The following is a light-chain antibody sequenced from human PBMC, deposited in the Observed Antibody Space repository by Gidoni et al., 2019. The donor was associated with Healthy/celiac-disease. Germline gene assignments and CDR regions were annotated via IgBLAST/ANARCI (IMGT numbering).Light chain of an antibody. CDR2: AAS. V-gene: IGKV1-39*01. CDR1: QSISSY. J-gene: IGKJ4*01. CDR3: QQSYSTPRT. Sequence: DIQMTPSPSSLSASVGDRVTITCQASQSISSYLNWYQQKPGKAPKLLIYAASSLQSGVPSRFSGRGSGTDFTLTISSRQPEDFATYYCQQSYSTPRTFGGGTKVEIK.